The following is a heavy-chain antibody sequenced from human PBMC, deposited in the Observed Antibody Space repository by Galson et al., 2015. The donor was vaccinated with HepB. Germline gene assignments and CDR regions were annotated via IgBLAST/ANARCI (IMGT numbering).Heavy chain of an antibody. D-gene: IGHD3-10*01. V-gene: IGHV3-30*18. CDR3: AKGPYYGSGTLDY. Sequence: SLRLSCAASGFTFNTYGMHWVRQAPGKGLEWVAVISYDGSSRYYADSVEGRFTISRDNSENTLYLQMNSLRAEDTAVYYCAKGPYYGSGTLDYWGQGTLVTVSS. CDR2: ISYDGSSR. CDR1: GFTFNTYG. J-gene: IGHJ4*02.